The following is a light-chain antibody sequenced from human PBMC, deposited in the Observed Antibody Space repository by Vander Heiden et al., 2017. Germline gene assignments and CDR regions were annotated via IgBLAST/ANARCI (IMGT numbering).Light chain of an antibody. CDR1: ALPKQY. V-gene: IGLV3-25*03. J-gene: IGLJ2*01. CDR2: KDS. Sequence: SSELTQPPSVSVSPGQTARITCSGDALPKQYAYWYQQKPGQAPVLVIYKDSERPSGIPERFSGPSSGTTVTLTISGVQAEDEADYYCQSADSSGTYVVFGGGTKLTVL. CDR3: QSADSSGTYVV.